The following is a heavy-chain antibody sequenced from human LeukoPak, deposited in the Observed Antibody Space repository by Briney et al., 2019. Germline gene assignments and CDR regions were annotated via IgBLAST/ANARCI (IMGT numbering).Heavy chain of an antibody. D-gene: IGHD6-19*01. CDR2: ISSSSSTI. J-gene: IGHJ4*02. CDR1: GFTFSSYS. Sequence: GSLRLSCAASGFTFSSYSMNWVRQAPGKGLEWVSYISSSSSTIYYADSVKGRFTISRDNAKNSLYLQMNSLRAEDTAVYYCARDRVAVAGLFDYWGQGTLVTVSS. CDR3: ARDRVAVAGLFDY. V-gene: IGHV3-48*01.